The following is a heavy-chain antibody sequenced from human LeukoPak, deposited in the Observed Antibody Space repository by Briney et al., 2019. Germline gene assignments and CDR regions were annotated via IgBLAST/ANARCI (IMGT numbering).Heavy chain of an antibody. Sequence: ASVKVSCKASGYTFINYGISWVRQAPGQGLEWMGWISGYNGNTSYAQKLQGRVTTTTDTSRSTAYMELRSLRSDDTAVYYCARVTITMIVVADYWGQGTLVTVSS. D-gene: IGHD3-22*01. J-gene: IGHJ4*02. CDR3: ARVTITMIVVADY. CDR1: GYTFINYG. CDR2: ISGYNGNT. V-gene: IGHV1-18*01.